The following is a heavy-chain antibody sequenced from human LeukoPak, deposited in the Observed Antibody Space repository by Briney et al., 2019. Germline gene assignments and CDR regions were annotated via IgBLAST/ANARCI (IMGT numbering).Heavy chain of an antibody. CDR3: AKGFSYYMEV. Sequence: PGGSLRLSCAASGFTFSTYAMHWVRQAPGKGLEWVAFIRYDGSSQSYADTVKGRCTISRDNSKNTLYLQMNSLRTEDTAVYFCAKGFSYYMEVWGKGTTVTISS. V-gene: IGHV3-30*02. D-gene: IGHD3-10*01. CDR2: IRYDGSSQ. J-gene: IGHJ6*03. CDR1: GFTFSTYA.